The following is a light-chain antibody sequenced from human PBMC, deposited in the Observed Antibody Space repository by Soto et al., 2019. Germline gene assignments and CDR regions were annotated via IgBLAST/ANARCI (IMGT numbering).Light chain of an antibody. V-gene: IGLV1-40*01. CDR1: SSNIGAGYD. J-gene: IGLJ2*01. CDR2: GNS. Sequence: QSVLTQPPSVSGAPGQRVTISCTGSSSNIGAGYDVHWYQQLPGTSPKLLIYGNSNRPSGVPDRFSGSKSGTSASLAITGLQAEYEADYYCQSYDSSLSGPVFGGGTQLTVL. CDR3: QSYDSSLSGPV.